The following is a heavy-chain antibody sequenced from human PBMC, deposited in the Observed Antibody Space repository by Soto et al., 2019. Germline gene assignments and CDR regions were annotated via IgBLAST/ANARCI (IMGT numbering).Heavy chain of an antibody. V-gene: IGHV4-39*01. CDR2: IYYSGST. Sequence: SETPSLTCTVPGGSLSSSSYYWGWILHPPGKGLEWIGSIYYSGSTYYNPSLKSRVTISVDTSKNQFSLKLSSVTAADTAVYYCARLVRLGYSYGAAAFDCCGQGTLVTVSS. CDR1: GGSLSSSSYY. D-gene: IGHD5-18*01. J-gene: IGHJ4*02. CDR3: ARLVRLGYSYGAAAFDC.